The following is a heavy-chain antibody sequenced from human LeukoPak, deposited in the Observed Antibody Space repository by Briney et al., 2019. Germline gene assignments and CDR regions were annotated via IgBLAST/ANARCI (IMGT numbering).Heavy chain of an antibody. Sequence: SETLSLTCTVSGGSINNADYYWTWIRLPPGKDLEWTGHIYYNGNAYYDPSLKSRLNISVDTSRNQFSLRLRSVTAADTAVYYCARDRYGKGYKLDYWGQGTLVSVST. D-gene: IGHD5-24*01. CDR3: ARDRYGKGYKLDY. CDR2: IYYNGNA. J-gene: IGHJ4*02. CDR1: GGSINNADYY. V-gene: IGHV4-30-4*01.